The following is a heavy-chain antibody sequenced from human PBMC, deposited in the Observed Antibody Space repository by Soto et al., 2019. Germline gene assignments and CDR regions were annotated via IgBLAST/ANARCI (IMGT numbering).Heavy chain of an antibody. CDR3: ARDWPPPYSINVVRPLANNWFDP. CDR2: ISYDGSNK. Sequence: SGGSLRLSCAASGFTFSSYAMHWVRQAPGKGLEWVAVISYDGSNKYYADSVKGRFTISRDNSKNTLYLQMNSLRAEDTAVYYCARDWPPPYSINVVRPLANNWFDPWGQGTLVTVSS. J-gene: IGHJ5*02. V-gene: IGHV3-30-3*01. D-gene: IGHD3-3*02. CDR1: GFTFSSYA.